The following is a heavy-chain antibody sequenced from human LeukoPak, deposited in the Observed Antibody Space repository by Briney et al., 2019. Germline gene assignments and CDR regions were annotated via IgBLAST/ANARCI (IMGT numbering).Heavy chain of an antibody. CDR1: GGSISSGSFY. D-gene: IGHD2-2*03. CDR3: ARDIGYCSSTSCYPMFDY. CDR2: IVSSGIT. V-gene: IGHV4-61*02. J-gene: IGHJ4*02. Sequence: PSQTLSLTCTVFGGSISSGSFYWSWIRQPAGKGLEWIGRIVSSGITNYNPSLKSRVTISVDTSKNQFSLKLSSVTAADTAVYYCARDIGYCSSTSCYPMFDYWGQGTLVTVSS.